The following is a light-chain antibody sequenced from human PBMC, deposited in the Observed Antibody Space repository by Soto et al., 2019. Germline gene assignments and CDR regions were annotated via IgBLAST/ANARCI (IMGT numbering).Light chain of an antibody. V-gene: IGKV1-5*03. Sequence: DVQMTQSPSTLSASVGDRVTITCRASQSISSWLAWYQQKPGKAPNLLIYKASSLESGVPSTFSGSGFGTEFTLTISSLQPDDVATYYCQQYDHFPWTLGQGTKVDIK. J-gene: IGKJ1*01. CDR3: QQYDHFPWT. CDR1: QSISSW. CDR2: KAS.